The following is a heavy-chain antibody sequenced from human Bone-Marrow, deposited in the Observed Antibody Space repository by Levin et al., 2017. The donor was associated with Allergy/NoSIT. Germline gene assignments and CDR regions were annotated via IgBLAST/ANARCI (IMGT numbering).Heavy chain of an antibody. J-gene: IGHJ6*03. CDR1: GGSISATY. CDR3: ARRDHYYHYMDV. CDR2: IYYSGST. Sequence: SQTLSLTCTVSGGSISATYWSWIRQPPGKGLEWIGYIYYSGSTNYNPSFKSRVTISVDTSKNQFSLRLSSVTAADTAVYYCARRDHYYHYMDVWGKGTTVTVSS. V-gene: IGHV4-59*12.